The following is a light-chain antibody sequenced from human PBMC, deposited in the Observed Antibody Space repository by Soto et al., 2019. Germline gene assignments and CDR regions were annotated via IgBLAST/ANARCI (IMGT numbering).Light chain of an antibody. V-gene: IGKV4-1*01. J-gene: IGKJ1*01. CDR1: QSVLFRSNNKNY. CDR3: QQYYTTPWT. CDR2: WAS. Sequence: DIVMTQSPDSLAVSLGERATINCKSSQSVLFRSNNKNYLAWYQQKPGQPPKLLIYWASTRESGVPDRFSGSGSGTDFTLTISSLQAEDVAVYYCQQYYTTPWTFGQGTKAEIK.